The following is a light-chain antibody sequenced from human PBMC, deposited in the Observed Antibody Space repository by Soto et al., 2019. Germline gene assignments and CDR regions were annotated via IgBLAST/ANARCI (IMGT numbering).Light chain of an antibody. CDR1: QSVNSPH. CDR3: QQYGSSPRT. J-gene: IGKJ2*02. CDR2: GAS. Sequence: EIVLTQSPGTLSLSPGERATLSCRASQSVNSPHLAWYQQKPGQAPRPLIYGASSRATGIPDRFSGSGSGTDFTLTISRLEPEDFAVYYCQQYGSSPRTFGQGTKLEIK. V-gene: IGKV3-20*01.